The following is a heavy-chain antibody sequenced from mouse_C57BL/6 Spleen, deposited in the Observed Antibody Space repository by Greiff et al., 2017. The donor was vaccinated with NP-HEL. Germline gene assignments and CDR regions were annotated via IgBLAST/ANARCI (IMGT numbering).Heavy chain of an antibody. CDR3: ARLHYYGSSYAMDY. V-gene: IGHV1-42*01. CDR2: INPSTGGT. D-gene: IGHD1-1*01. J-gene: IGHJ4*01. Sequence: EVKLVESGPELVKPGASVKISCKASGYSFTGYYMNWVKQSPEKSLEWIGEINPSTGGTTYNQKFKAKATLTVDKSSSTAYMQLKSLTSEDSAVYYCARLHYYGSSYAMDYWGQGTSVTVSS. CDR1: GYSFTGYY.